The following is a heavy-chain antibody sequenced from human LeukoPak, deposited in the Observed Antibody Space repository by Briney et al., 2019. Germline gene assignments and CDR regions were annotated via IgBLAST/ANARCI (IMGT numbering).Heavy chain of an antibody. D-gene: IGHD1-7*01. J-gene: IGHJ6*03. CDR1: GGSFSNYY. CDR2: INDSGRT. V-gene: IGHV4-34*01. CDR3: ARRWNYGRNYYIDV. Sequence: ASETLSLTCAVYGGSFSNYYWSWIRKPPGRGLEWIGEINDSGRTNYNPSLMSRVTVSVDTSKNQFSLRLNSVTATDTAVYYCARRWNYGRNYYIDVWGNGATVSVSS.